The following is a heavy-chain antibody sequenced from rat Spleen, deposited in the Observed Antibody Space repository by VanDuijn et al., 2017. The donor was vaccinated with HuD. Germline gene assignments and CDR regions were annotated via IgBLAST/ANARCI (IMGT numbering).Heavy chain of an antibody. Sequence: EVQLVESGGGLVQPGRSLKLSCAASGFTFSNYGMAWVRQTPTKGLEWVASISTGGGNTYYRHSVKGRFTISRDNAKNTQYLQMDSLRSEDTATYSCARHRRYTTDYYYEGGVFDYWGQGVMVTVSS. CDR2: ISTGGGNT. D-gene: IGHD1-6*01. CDR1: GFTFSNYG. CDR3: ARHRRYTTDYYYEGGVFDY. J-gene: IGHJ2*01. V-gene: IGHV5S14*01.